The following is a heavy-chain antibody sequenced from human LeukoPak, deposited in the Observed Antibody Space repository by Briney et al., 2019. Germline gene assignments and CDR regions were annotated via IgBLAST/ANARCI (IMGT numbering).Heavy chain of an antibody. V-gene: IGHV1-69*05. J-gene: IGHJ1*01. CDR1: GGTFSSYA. Sequence: ASVKVSCKASGGTFSSYAISWVRQAPGHGLEWMGRIIPIFGTANYAQKFQGRVTITTDESTSTAYMELSSLRSEDTAVYYCAGRDHDYGDYVYFQHWGQGTLVTVSS. CDR3: AGRDHDYGDYVYFQH. CDR2: IIPIFGTA. D-gene: IGHD4-17*01.